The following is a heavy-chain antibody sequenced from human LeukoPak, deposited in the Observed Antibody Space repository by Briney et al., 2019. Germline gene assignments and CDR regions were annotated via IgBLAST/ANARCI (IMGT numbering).Heavy chain of an antibody. CDR3: ARGGYYPDV. CDR1: GFSFSGYW. V-gene: IGHV3-7*03. J-gene: IGHJ6*04. CDR2: IKEDGSEK. D-gene: IGHD3-16*01. Sequence: LPGASLRLSCAASGFSFSGYWMTWVRQAPGKGLEWVANIKEDGSEKYYVDSEKGRFNISRDNAKNSLYLQMNSLTAEDTALYYCARGGYYPDVWGKGTTVTVSS.